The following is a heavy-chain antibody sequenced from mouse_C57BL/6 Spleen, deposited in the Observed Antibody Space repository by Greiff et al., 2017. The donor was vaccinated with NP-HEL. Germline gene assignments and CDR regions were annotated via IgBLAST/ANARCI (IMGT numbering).Heavy chain of an antibody. CDR2: IDPETGGT. CDR3: TRDYYYGSSYLAY. J-gene: IGHJ3*01. V-gene: IGHV1-15*01. CDR1: GYTFTDYE. D-gene: IGHD1-1*01. Sequence: QVQLKQSGAELVRPGASVTLSCKASGYTFTDYEMHWVKQTPVHGLEWIGAIDPETGGTAYNQKFKGKAILTADKSSSTAYMELRSLTSEDSAVYYCTRDYYYGSSYLAYWGQGTLVTVSA.